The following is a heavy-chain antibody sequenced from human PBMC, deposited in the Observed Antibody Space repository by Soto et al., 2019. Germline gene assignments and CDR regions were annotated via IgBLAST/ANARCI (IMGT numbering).Heavy chain of an antibody. Sequence: PGGSLRLSCAASGFTFTNYAMTWVRQAQGKGLEWVSTISGGGSITYYADSLKGRFTISRDNSKNTLYLQINSLRAEDTAVYYCAKTIRGGYSSSWYYFDYWGQGTLVTVSS. CDR1: GFTFTNYA. CDR2: ISGGGSIT. D-gene: IGHD6-13*01. V-gene: IGHV3-23*01. J-gene: IGHJ4*02. CDR3: AKTIRGGYSSSWYYFDY.